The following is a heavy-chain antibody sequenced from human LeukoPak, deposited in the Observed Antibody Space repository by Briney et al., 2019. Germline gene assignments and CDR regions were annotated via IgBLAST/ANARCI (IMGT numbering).Heavy chain of an antibody. J-gene: IGHJ3*02. CDR2: ISSSSSYI. Sequence: GGSLRLSCAASGFTFSSYSMNWVRQAPGKGLEWVSSISSSSSYINYADSVKGRFTISRDNAKNSLYLQTNSLRAEDTAVYYCASTSPAFDIWGQGTMVTVSS. D-gene: IGHD3-16*01. V-gene: IGHV3-21*01. CDR1: GFTFSSYS. CDR3: ASTSPAFDI.